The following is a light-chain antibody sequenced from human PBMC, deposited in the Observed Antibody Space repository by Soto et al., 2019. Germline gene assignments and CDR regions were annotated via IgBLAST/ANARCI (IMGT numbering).Light chain of an antibody. CDR1: QTISSW. Sequence: DIQMTQSPSTLSGSVGDRVTITCRASQTISSWLAWYQQKPGKAPKLLIYKASTLKSGVPSRFSGSGSGTELTLTISSLQPDDFATYYCQHYNSYSEAFGQGNKVDIK. CDR2: KAS. J-gene: IGKJ1*01. V-gene: IGKV1-5*03. CDR3: QHYNSYSEA.